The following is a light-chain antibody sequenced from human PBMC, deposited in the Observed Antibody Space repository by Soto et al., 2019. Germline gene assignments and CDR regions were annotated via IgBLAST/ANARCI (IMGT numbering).Light chain of an antibody. CDR3: QSYDSRLSGSV. V-gene: IGLV1-40*01. Sequence: QSVLTQPPSVSGAPGQRVTISCTGSSSNIGAGYDVHWYQQLPGTAPKLLIYDNINRPSGAPDRFSGSKSGTSASLAITGLQAEDEADYYCQSYDSRLSGSVFGGGTKLTVL. CDR1: SSNIGAGYD. CDR2: DNI. J-gene: IGLJ2*01.